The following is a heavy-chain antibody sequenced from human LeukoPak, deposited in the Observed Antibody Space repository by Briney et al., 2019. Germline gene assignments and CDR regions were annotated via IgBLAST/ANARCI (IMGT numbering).Heavy chain of an antibody. CDR3: ARGFGGSSTSYAYPFGY. Sequence: SQTLPLTCTVSGGSISSGGYYWSWIRQHPGKGLEWIGYIYYSGSTYYNPSLKSRITISVDTSKNQFSLKLSSVTAADTAVYYCARGFGGSSTSYAYPFGYWGQGTLVTFSS. V-gene: IGHV4-31*03. CDR2: IYYSGST. J-gene: IGHJ4*02. CDR1: GGSISSGGYY. D-gene: IGHD2-2*01.